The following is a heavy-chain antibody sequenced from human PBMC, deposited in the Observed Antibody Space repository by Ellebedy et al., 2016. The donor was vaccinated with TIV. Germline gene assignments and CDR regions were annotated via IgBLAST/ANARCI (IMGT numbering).Heavy chain of an antibody. CDR2: IYYSGST. CDR1: GGSISSSSYY. CDR3: ARNASGSYYTGGFAY. J-gene: IGHJ4*02. D-gene: IGHD1-26*01. Sequence: SETLSLXXTVSGGSISSSSYYWGRIRQPPGKGLEWIGSIYYSGSTYYNPSLKSRVTISVDTSKNQFSLKLSSVTAADTAVYYCARNASGSYYTGGFAYWGQGSLVTVSS. V-gene: IGHV4-39*01.